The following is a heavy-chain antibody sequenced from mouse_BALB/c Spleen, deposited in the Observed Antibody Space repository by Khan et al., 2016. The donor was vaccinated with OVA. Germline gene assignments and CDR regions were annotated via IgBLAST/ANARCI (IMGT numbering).Heavy chain of an antibody. Sequence: EVELVESGGGLVQPGGSRKLSCAASGFTFSSYGMHWVRQAPEKGLEWVAYISGDSTTIYYADTVKGRFTISRDNTKNTLFPQMTSLMSEDTAMYYCATSYYYGYYFDYWGPGTTLTVSS. CDR3: ATSYYYGYYFDY. CDR2: ISGDSTTI. CDR1: GFTFSSYG. J-gene: IGHJ2*01. D-gene: IGHD1-1*01. V-gene: IGHV5-17*02.